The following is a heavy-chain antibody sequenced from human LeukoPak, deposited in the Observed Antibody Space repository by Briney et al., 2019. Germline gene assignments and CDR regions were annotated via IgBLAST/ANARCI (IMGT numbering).Heavy chain of an antibody. Sequence: SETLSLTRTVSGDSIRTFYWSLIRQPPGEGPEWIGYIYYGASDNYNPSLKSRVTISLDRPKNRFSLKLTSVTAADTAVYYCARRGTDNYFDSWGHGTLVTVSS. V-gene: IGHV4-59*08. CDR1: GDSIRTFY. CDR3: ARRGTDNYFDS. J-gene: IGHJ4*01. CDR2: IYYGASD.